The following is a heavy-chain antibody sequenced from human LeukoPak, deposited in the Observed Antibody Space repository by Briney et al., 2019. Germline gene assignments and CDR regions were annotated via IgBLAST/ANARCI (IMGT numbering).Heavy chain of an antibody. D-gene: IGHD7-27*01. Sequence: SETLSLTCTVSGYSISGGYYWGWVRQPPGKGLEWIGTIHYSGSTSYNPSLESRVTISVDPSKNQFSLKVTSVSAADTAVYFCARGFRGDNFDYWGQGTLVTVSS. V-gene: IGHV4-38-2*02. CDR2: IHYSGST. J-gene: IGHJ4*02. CDR1: GYSISGGYY. CDR3: ARGFRGDNFDY.